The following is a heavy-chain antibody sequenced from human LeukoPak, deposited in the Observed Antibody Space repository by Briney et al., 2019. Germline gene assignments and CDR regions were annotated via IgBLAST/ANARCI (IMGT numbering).Heavy chain of an antibody. CDR1: GGSISSYY. J-gene: IGHJ5*02. CDR3: ARKGGVYYDSSGYYVGNWFDP. Sequence: ASETLSLTCTVSGGSISSYYWSWIRQPPGKGLEWIGYIYYSGSTNYNPSLKSRVTISVDTSKNQFSLKLSSVTAADTAVYYCARKGGVYYDSSGYYVGNWFDPWGQGTLVTVSS. V-gene: IGHV4-59*08. CDR2: IYYSGST. D-gene: IGHD3-22*01.